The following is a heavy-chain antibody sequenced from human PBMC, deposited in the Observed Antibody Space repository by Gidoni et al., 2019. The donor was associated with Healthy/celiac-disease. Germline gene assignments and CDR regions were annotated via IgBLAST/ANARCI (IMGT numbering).Heavy chain of an antibody. D-gene: IGHD3-10*01. Sequence: EVQLLESGGGLVQPGGSLRLSCAASGFNFSSYAMSWVRQAPGKGLEWVSAISGSGGSTYYADSVKGRFTISRDNSKNTLYLQMNSLRAEDTAVYYCAKGTGTKRITMVRGVTDFDYWGQGTLVTVSS. CDR1: GFNFSSYA. CDR2: ISGSGGST. V-gene: IGHV3-23*01. CDR3: AKGTGTKRITMVRGVTDFDY. J-gene: IGHJ4*02.